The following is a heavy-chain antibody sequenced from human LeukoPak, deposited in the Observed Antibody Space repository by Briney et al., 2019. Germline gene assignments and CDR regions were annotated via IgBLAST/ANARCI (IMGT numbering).Heavy chain of an antibody. V-gene: IGHV3-7*01. CDR2: INRDGSQV. Sequence: GGSLGLSCAASGFTLSTSWMTWVRQAPGKGLEWVTNINRDGSQVDYMDSAKGRFTISRDSANNALYLQMNSLRGEDTAVYYCARGGLTAGFDYWGQGTLVIVSS. CDR3: ARGGLTAGFDY. J-gene: IGHJ4*02. CDR1: GFTLSTSW.